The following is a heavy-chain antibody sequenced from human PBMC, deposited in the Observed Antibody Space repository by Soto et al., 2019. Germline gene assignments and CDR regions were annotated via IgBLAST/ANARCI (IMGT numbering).Heavy chain of an antibody. CDR1: GFTFSSYW. CDR2: IYPGDSDT. V-gene: IGHV5-51*01. J-gene: IGHJ4*02. CDR3: ARDPRPLYNFDY. Sequence: GESLKISCKGSGFTFSSYWIAWVRQMPGKGLEWMGIIYPGDSDTSYSPSFQGQVTMTRDTSISTAYSELTGLRSDDTAIYCCARDPRPLYNFDYWGQGTLVTVSS. D-gene: IGHD6-6*01.